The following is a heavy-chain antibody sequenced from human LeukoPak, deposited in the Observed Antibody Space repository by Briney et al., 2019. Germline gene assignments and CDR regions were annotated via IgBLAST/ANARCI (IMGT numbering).Heavy chain of an antibody. CDR3: VGVSGDYGNY. CDR2: INPGGSDK. D-gene: IGHD4-17*01. CDR1: GLTISGFW. Sequence: GGSLILSCAASGLTISGFWMSWIRQAPGKGLEWAAHINPGGSDKYYVASVKGRFTIYRDNAKNPMYVQMDGLRADDRAEYYCVGVSGDYGNYWGQGTLVTVSS. J-gene: IGHJ4*02. V-gene: IGHV3-7*01.